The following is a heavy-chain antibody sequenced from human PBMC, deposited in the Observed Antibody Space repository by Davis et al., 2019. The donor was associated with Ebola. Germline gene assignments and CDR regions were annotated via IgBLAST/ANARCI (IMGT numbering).Heavy chain of an antibody. V-gene: IGHV4-59*08. CDR1: GGSISSYY. J-gene: IGHJ6*04. Sequence: MPSETLSLTCTVSGGSISSYYWSWIRQPPGKGLEWIGYIYYSGSTNYNPSLKSRVTISVDTSKNQFSLKLSSVTAADTAVYYCARQVYSSSRVGVYYYGMDVWGKETTVTVSS. D-gene: IGHD6-6*01. CDR3: ARQVYSSSRVGVYYYGMDV. CDR2: IYYSGST.